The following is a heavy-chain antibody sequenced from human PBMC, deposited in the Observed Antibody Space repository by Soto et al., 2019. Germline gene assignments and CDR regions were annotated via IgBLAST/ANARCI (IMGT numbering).Heavy chain of an antibody. J-gene: IGHJ2*01. CDR3: ARAGGYSITTSSDTRDLHSVRSQRTTDL. V-gene: IGHV3-21*01. CDR2: ISSFRNYM. CDR1: GVTFNCEI. Sequence: GGSLGLACAVSGVTFNCEIMNWFGHGPGKGLEWVASISSFRNYMYDTDSVKGRFTISRDNAGNPLYLQMYSLRAEDTAVYYCARAGGYSITTSSDTRDLHSVRSQRTTDL. D-gene: IGHD1-20*01.